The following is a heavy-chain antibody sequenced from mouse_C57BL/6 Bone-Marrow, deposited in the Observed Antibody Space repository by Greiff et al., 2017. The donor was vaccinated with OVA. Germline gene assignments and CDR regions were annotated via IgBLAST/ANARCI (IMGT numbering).Heavy chain of an antibody. CDR3: ARSGYYVGFAY. V-gene: IGHV1-69*01. CDR2: IDPSDSYT. CDR1: GYTFTSYW. D-gene: IGHD2-3*01. J-gene: IGHJ3*01. Sequence: QVQLQQPGAELVMPGASVKLSCKASGYTFTSYWMHWVKQRPGQGLEWIGEIDPSDSYTNYNQKLKGKSTLTVDKSSSTAYMQLSSLTSEDSAVYYCARSGYYVGFAYWGQGTLVTVSA.